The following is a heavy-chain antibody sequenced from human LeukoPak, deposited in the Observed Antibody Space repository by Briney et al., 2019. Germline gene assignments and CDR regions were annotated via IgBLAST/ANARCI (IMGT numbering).Heavy chain of an antibody. V-gene: IGHV3-74*01. Sequence: GGSLRLSCAASGFTFSSYWMHWVRHAPGKGLVWVSRINSDGSSTSYADSVKGRFTISRDNAKNTLYLQMNSLRAEDTAVYYCARGPTRGYSYGYWVYWGQGTLVTVSS. CDR3: ARGPTRGYSYGYWVY. CDR2: INSDGSST. J-gene: IGHJ4*02. D-gene: IGHD5-18*01. CDR1: GFTFSSYW.